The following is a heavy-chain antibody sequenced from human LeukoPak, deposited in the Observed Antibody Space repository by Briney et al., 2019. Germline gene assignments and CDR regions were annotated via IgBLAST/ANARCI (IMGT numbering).Heavy chain of an antibody. V-gene: IGHV1-46*01. D-gene: IGHD2-15*01. CDR1: GHTFTSYY. CDR3: AWDSQGSLPSDV. Sequence: ASVKVSCKAYGHTFTSYYIHWVRQAPGQGLEWMGIINASGGGTSYAPKFQGRITVTRDMSTSTVYMELSSLRSEDTAVYYCAWDSQGSLPSDVWGKGTTVTVSP. CDR2: INASGGGT. J-gene: IGHJ6*04.